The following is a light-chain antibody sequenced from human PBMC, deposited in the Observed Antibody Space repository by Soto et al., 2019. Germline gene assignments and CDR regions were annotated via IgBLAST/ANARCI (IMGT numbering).Light chain of an antibody. Sequence: AIQLTQSPSSLSASVGDRVTITCWASQGISSALALYQQKPGKAPNLLIYDASSLESGVPSRFSGSGPGTDFTLTISSLKPEDFATYYCQQFNNYPITFGQGTRLEIK. CDR3: QQFNNYPIT. V-gene: IGKV1D-13*01. CDR1: QGISSA. J-gene: IGKJ5*01. CDR2: DAS.